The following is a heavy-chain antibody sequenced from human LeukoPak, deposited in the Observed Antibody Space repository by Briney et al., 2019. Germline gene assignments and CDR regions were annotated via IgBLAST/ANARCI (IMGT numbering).Heavy chain of an antibody. CDR2: MNPNSGNT. CDR3: ANILYYCSGGSCYSGAFDI. V-gene: IGHV1-8*03. Sequence: ASVKVSCKASGYTFTSYDINWVRQATGQGLEWMGWMNPNSGNTGYAQKFQGRVTVTRNTSISTAYMELSSLRAEDTAVYYCANILYYCSGGSCYSGAFDIWGQGTMVTVSS. J-gene: IGHJ3*02. D-gene: IGHD2-15*01. CDR1: GYTFTSYD.